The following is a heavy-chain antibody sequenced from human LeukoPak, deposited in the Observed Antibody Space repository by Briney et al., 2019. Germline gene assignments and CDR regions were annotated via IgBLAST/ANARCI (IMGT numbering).Heavy chain of an antibody. V-gene: IGHV5-51*01. CDR2: IYPGDSDT. CDR1: GYSFTSYW. D-gene: IGHD4-17*01. J-gene: IGHJ3*02. Sequence: GESLKISCKGSGYSFTSYWIGWVRQMPGKGLEWMWIIYPGDSDTRYSPSFQGQVTISADKSISTAYLQWSSLKASDTAMYYCARPVDYGDSPHAFDIWGQGTMVTVSS. CDR3: ARPVDYGDSPHAFDI.